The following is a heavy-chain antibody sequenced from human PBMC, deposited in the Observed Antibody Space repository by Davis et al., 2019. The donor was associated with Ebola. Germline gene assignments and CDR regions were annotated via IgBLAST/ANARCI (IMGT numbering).Heavy chain of an antibody. J-gene: IGHJ6*04. V-gene: IGHV3-30*18. CDR2: ISYDGSNK. CDR3: AKGFAVQLWLGARRVYYGMDV. D-gene: IGHD5-18*01. Sequence: GGSLRLSCAASGFTFDDYAMHWVRQAPGKGLEWVAIISYDGSNKYYADSVKGRFTISRDNSKNTLYLQMNSLRAEDTAVYYCAKGFAVQLWLGARRVYYGMDVWGKGTTVTVSS. CDR1: GFTFDDYA.